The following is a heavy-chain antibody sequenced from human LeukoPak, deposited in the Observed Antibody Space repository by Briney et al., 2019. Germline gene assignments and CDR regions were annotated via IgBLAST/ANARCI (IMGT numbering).Heavy chain of an antibody. Sequence: PGGSLRLSCAAAGFTFGDYVMTWVRQAPGKGQEWLGFIRDKAHGATTEYAASVKGRFIISRDDSKSTAYLQMNSLKTEDTGFYYCTRERGQQAVLDYWGQGTLVTVSS. V-gene: IGHV3-49*04. CDR2: IRDKAHGATT. D-gene: IGHD6-13*01. J-gene: IGHJ4*02. CDR3: TRERGQQAVLDY. CDR1: GFTFGDYV.